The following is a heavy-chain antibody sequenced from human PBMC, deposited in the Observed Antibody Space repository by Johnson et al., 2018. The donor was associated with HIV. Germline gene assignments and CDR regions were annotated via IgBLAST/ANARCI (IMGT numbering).Heavy chain of an antibody. CDR1: GFTFDDYD. CDR3: ARAGGAVGVNGFDM. J-gene: IGHJ3*02. V-gene: IGHV3-20*04. Sequence: VQLVESGGGVVRPGGSLRLSCAASGFTFDDYDMSWVRQAPGKGLEWVSGINWSGDSTGFADSVKGRFTISSDKAKNTLHLQMNSLRGEDTALYYCARAGGAVGVNGFDMWGQGTMVTVSS. CDR2: INWSGDST. D-gene: IGHD1-26*01.